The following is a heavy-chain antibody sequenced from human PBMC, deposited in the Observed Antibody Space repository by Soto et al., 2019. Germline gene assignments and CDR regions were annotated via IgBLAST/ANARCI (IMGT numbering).Heavy chain of an antibody. CDR2: IYYSGST. CDR3: ARQPGIAAAGTGNWFDP. J-gene: IGHJ5*02. V-gene: IGHV4-59*01. CDR1: GGSIGSYY. Sequence: PSETLSLTCTVSGGSIGSYYWSWIRQPPGKGLEWIGYIYYSGSTNYNPSLKSRVTISVDTSKNQFSLKLSSVTAADTAVYYCARQPGIAAAGTGNWFDPWGQGTLVTVSS. D-gene: IGHD6-13*01.